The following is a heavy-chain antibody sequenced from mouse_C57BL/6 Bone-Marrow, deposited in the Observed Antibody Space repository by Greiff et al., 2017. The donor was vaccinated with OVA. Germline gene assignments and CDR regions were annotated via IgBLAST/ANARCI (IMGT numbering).Heavy chain of an antibody. V-gene: IGHV1-64*01. CDR3: ARSADSSGLAY. Sequence: QVQLQQSGAELVKPGASVKLSCKASGYTFTSYWMHWVKQRPGQGLEWIGMIHPNSGSTNYNEKFKSKATLTVDKSSSTAYMQLSSLTSEDSAVYYCARSADSSGLAYWGQGTLVTVSA. D-gene: IGHD3-2*02. CDR2: IHPNSGST. J-gene: IGHJ3*01. CDR1: GYTFTSYW.